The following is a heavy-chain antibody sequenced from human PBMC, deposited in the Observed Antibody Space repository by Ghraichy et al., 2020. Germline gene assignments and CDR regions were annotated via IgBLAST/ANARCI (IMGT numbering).Heavy chain of an antibody. Sequence: GESLNISCAASGFTLSNFWMNWVRQAPGKGLEWVGRIRSKTDGGTTDYAAPVKDRFTISRDDSKNTLYLQMNSLKTEDTAVYYCTNRDYYGMDVWGQGITVIVSS. CDR1: GFTLSNFW. J-gene: IGHJ6*01. CDR3: TNRDYYGMDV. CDR2: IRSKTDGGTT. V-gene: IGHV3-15*01.